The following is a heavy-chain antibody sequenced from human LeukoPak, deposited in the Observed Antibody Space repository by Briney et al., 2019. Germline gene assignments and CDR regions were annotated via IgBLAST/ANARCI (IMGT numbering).Heavy chain of an antibody. CDR2: INPSGGST. CDR3: ARTPEDEDAFDI. V-gene: IGHV1-46*01. CDR1: GYTFTGYY. J-gene: IGHJ3*02. Sequence: GASVKVSCKASGYTFTGYYMHWVRQAPGQGLEWMGIINPSGGSTSYAQKFQGRVTMTRDTSTSTVYMELSSLRSEDTAVYYCARTPEDEDAFDIWGQGTMVTVSS.